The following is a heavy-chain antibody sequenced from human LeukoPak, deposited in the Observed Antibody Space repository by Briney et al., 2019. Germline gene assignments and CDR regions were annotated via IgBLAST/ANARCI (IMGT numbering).Heavy chain of an antibody. CDR1: GASISSRSNY. J-gene: IGHJ2*01. Sequence: SETLSLTCTVSGASISSRSNYWGWIRQPPGKGLEWFGSIYYSGGTYDKPSLKSRVTISIHTSKNQFSLRLRSVTAADTAVYYCARDQGIGVYWYWYFDLWGRGTLITV. V-gene: IGHV4-39*07. D-gene: IGHD2-8*02. CDR2: IYYSGGT. CDR3: ARDQGIGVYWYWYFDL.